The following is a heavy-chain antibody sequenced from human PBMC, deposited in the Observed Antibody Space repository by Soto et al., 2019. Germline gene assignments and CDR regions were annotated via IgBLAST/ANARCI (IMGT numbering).Heavy chain of an antibody. CDR2: IYYSGTT. CDR1: GGSISSGGSY. Sequence: QVQLQESGPGLVKPSQTLSLTCTVSGGSISSGGSYWSWIRQSPGKGLEWIGYIYYSGTTYYNPSVKSRVSISLATSKNQFSLKLSSVPAADTAIYYCASGHFSGSCSYLDLWGRGTLVTVSS. V-gene: IGHV4-31*03. D-gene: IGHD2-15*01. J-gene: IGHJ2*01. CDR3: ASGHFSGSCSYLDL.